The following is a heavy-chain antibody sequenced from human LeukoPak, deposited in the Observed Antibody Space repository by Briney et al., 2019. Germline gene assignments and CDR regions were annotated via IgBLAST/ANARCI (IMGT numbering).Heavy chain of an antibody. V-gene: IGHV3-30*18. J-gene: IGHJ3*01. CDR3: AKGHGPCSSADTFDF. D-gene: IGHD2-2*01. Sequence: GGSLRLSCAASGFTFSNYAIHWVRQAPGKGLEWVAVLSYDGSNKYYADSVKGRFTISSDSSKNTLYLQMNSLRAEDTAVYYCAKGHGPCSSADTFDFGGQGTVVTVSS. CDR2: LSYDGSNK. CDR1: GFTFSNYA.